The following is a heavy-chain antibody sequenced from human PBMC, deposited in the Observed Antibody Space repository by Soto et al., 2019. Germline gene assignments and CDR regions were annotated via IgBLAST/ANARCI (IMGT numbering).Heavy chain of an antibody. Sequence: EVQLLESGGGLVQPGESLRLSCAASCFTFSSYAMIWVRQAPGKGLEWVSVISGSDDSTYYADSVKGRFTISRDNSKNTLYLQMNSLRAEDTDVYYCAKRSSASTFDYWGQGTLVTVSS. V-gene: IGHV3-23*01. CDR2: ISGSDDST. CDR1: CFTFSSYA. CDR3: AKRSSASTFDY. D-gene: IGHD6-6*01. J-gene: IGHJ4*02.